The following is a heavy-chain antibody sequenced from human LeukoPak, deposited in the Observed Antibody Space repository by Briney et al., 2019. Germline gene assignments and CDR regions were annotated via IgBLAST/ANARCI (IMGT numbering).Heavy chain of an antibody. Sequence: GASLRLSCAASGFTFSSYAMSWVRQAPGEGLEWVSAISGSGGSTYYADSVKGRFTISRDNSKNTLYLQMNSLRAEDTAVYYCARDEFYYYDSSGYPVDYWGQGTLVTVSS. CDR2: ISGSGGST. J-gene: IGHJ4*02. CDR3: ARDEFYYYDSSGYPVDY. CDR1: GFTFSSYA. V-gene: IGHV3-23*01. D-gene: IGHD3-22*01.